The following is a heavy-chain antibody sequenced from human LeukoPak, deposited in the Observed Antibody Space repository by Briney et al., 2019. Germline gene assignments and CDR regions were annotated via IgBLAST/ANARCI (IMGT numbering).Heavy chain of an antibody. CDR2: IYYGGNI. Sequence: SETLSLTCSVSGDSIAATSYYWDWIRQPPGKGLEWIGSIYYGGNINYDPSLQSRVTISIDTSKNQFSLSLSSVTAADTAVYFCARQIRYTYDPNWFHPWGQGTLVTVSS. CDR1: GDSIAATSYY. V-gene: IGHV4-39*01. D-gene: IGHD5-12*01. J-gene: IGHJ5*02. CDR3: ARQIRYTYDPNWFHP.